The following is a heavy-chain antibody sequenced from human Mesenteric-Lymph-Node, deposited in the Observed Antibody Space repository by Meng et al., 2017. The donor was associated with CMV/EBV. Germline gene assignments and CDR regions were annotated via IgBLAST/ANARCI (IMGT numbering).Heavy chain of an antibody. D-gene: IGHD4/OR15-4a*01. CDR3: ARDRWLYGAGAHFDY. CDR2: IWYDGGNK. Sequence: GASLKISCAASGFTLSSPGMHGVRQAPGKGLEWVAVIWYDGGNKYYADSVEGRFTISSDSSKSTLYLQMNRLGAEDTAVYYGARDRWLYGAGAHFDYWGQGTLVTVSS. J-gene: IGHJ4*02. V-gene: IGHV3-33*01. CDR1: GFTLSSPG.